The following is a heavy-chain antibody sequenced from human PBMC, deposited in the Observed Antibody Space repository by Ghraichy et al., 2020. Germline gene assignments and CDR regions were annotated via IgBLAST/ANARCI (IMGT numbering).Heavy chain of an antibody. CDR2: ISSSSSSI. D-gene: IGHD4-23*01. Sequence: GGSLRLSCVGSGFTFDSYNMNWVRQSPGKDLEWVSYISSSSSSIFYADSVKGRFTISRDNARNSLYLQMKSLRDEDTAVYYCARASTVVRFYYYDGMDVWGRGTTVADSS. CDR1: GFTFDSYN. V-gene: IGHV3-48*02. J-gene: IGHJ6*02. CDR3: ARASTVVRFYYYDGMDV.